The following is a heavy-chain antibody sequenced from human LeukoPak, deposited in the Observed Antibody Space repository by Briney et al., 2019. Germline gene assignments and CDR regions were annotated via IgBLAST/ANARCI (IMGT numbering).Heavy chain of an antibody. J-gene: IGHJ6*02. Sequence: PSETLSLTCTVSGGSISSYYWSWIRQPPGKGLEWIGYIYYSGSTNYNPSLKSRVTISVDTSKNQFSLKLSSVTAADTAVYYCARAYYDFWSGYPRRDYGMDVWGQGTTVTVSS. V-gene: IGHV4-59*01. D-gene: IGHD3-3*01. CDR3: ARAYYDFWSGYPRRDYGMDV. CDR1: GGSISSYY. CDR2: IYYSGST.